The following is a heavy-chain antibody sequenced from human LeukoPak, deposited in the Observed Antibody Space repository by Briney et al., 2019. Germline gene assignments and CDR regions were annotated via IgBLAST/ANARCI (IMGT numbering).Heavy chain of an antibody. CDR3: AREARPQTDSLVWFGELANYGMDV. CDR1: GGTFSSYA. CDR2: IIPIFGTA. Sequence: SVKVSCKASGGTFSSYAISWVRQAPGQGLEWMGGIIPIFGTANYAQKFQGRVSITADESTSTAYMELSSLRSEDTAVYYCAREARPQTDSLVWFGELANYGMDVWGQGTTVTVSS. V-gene: IGHV1-69*13. D-gene: IGHD3-10*01. J-gene: IGHJ6*02.